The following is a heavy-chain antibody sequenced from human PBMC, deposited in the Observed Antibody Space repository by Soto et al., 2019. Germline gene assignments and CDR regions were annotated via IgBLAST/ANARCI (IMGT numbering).Heavy chain of an antibody. V-gene: IGHV4-34*01. CDR3: ARGSPTYSSSWYLVYYYYGMDV. Sequence: KPSETLSLTCAVYGGSFSGYYWSWIRQPPGKGLEWIGEINHSGSTNYNPSLKSRVTISVDTSKNQFSLKLSSVTAADTAVYYCARGSPTYSSSWYLVYYYYGMDVWGQGTTVTVSS. J-gene: IGHJ6*02. D-gene: IGHD6-13*01. CDR2: INHSGST. CDR1: GGSFSGYY.